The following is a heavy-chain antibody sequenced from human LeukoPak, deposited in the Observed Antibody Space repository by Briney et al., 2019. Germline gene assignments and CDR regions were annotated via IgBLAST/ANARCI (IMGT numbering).Heavy chain of an antibody. J-gene: IGHJ6*02. D-gene: IGHD5-12*01. CDR3: ARIGYSGYDFHYGMDV. V-gene: IGHV1-18*01. Sequence: ASVKVSCKASGYTFTSYGISWVRQAPGQGLEWMGWISAYSGNTNYAQKLQGRVTMTTDTSTSTAYMELRSLRSDDTAVYYCARIGYSGYDFHYGMDVWGQGTTVTVSS. CDR2: ISAYSGNT. CDR1: GYTFTSYG.